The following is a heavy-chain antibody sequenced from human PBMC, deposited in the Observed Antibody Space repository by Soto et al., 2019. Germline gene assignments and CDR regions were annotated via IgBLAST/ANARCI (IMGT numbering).Heavy chain of an antibody. V-gene: IGHV3-9*01. D-gene: IGHD3-10*01. CDR1: GFTFDDYA. CDR3: AKESVLLWFGELSHGMDV. CDR2: ISWNSGSI. J-gene: IGHJ6*02. Sequence: EVQLVESGGGLVQPGRSLRLSCAASGFTFDDYAMHWVRQAPGKGLEWVSGISWNSGSIGYADSVKGRFTISRDNAKNSLYLQMNSLRAEDTALYYCAKESVLLWFGELSHGMDVWGQGTTVTVS.